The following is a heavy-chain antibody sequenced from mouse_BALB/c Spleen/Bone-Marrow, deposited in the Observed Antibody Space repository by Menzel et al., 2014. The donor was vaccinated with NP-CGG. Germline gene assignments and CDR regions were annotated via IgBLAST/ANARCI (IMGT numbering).Heavy chain of an antibody. CDR2: INSNGGST. J-gene: IGHJ2*01. CDR1: GFTFSSYY. D-gene: IGHD4-1*01. Sequence: EVKLMESGGGLVKLGGSLKLSCAASGFTFSSYYMSRVRQTPEKRLELVAAINSNGGSTYYPDTVKGRFTISRDNAKNTLYLQMSSLKSEDTALYYCARRGWDGYFDYWGQGTTLTVSS. CDR3: ARRGWDGYFDY. V-gene: IGHV5-6-2*01.